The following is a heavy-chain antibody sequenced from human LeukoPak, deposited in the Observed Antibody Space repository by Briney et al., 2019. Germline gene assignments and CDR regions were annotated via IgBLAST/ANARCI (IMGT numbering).Heavy chain of an antibody. Sequence: GGSLRLSCAASGFTVSNNYMSWVRQAPGKGLEWVSVIYTGGGTDYADSVKGRFTISRDNSKNTLYLQMNSLRAEDTAMYYCARGRQGYGDYFSWGQGTLVTVSS. CDR2: IYTGGGT. CDR3: ARGRQGYGDYFS. J-gene: IGHJ5*02. D-gene: IGHD4-17*01. V-gene: IGHV3-53*01. CDR1: GFTVSNNY.